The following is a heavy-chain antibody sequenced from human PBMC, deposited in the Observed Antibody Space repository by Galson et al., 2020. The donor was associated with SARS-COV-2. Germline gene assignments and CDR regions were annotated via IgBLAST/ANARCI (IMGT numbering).Heavy chain of an antibody. CDR3: AKDRDVGFYSSGRAYYYYYGMDV. CDR2: ISWNSGSI. V-gene: IGHV3-9*01. Sequence: TGGSLRLSCAASGFTFDDYAMHWVRQAPGKGLEWVSGISWNSGSIGYADSVKGRFTISRDNAKNSLYLQINSLRAEDTALYYCAKDRDVGFYSSGRAYYYYYGMDVWGQGTTVTVSS. J-gene: IGHJ6*02. CDR1: GFTFDDYA. D-gene: IGHD6-19*01.